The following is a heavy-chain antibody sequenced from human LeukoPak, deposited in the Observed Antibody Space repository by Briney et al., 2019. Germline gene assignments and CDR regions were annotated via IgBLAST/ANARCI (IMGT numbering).Heavy chain of an antibody. CDR1: GFTFSNYS. CDR2: ISSSSSYI. CDR3: ARAHIAVAGGYYFDY. V-gene: IGHV3-21*01. J-gene: IGHJ4*02. Sequence: GGSLRLSCVASGFTFSNYSMNWVRQAPGKGLEWVSSISSSSSYIYYADSVKGRFTISRDNAKNSLYLQMNSLRAEDTAVYYCARAHIAVAGGYYFDYWGQGTLVTVSS. D-gene: IGHD6-19*01.